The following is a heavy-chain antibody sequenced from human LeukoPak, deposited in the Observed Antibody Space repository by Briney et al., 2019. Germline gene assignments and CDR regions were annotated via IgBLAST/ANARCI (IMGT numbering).Heavy chain of an antibody. D-gene: IGHD3-22*01. Sequence: PSETLSLTCTVSGDSISSYYWSWIRQPPGKGLEWIGYISYSGSTNYNPSPKSRVTISVDTSKNQFSLKLSSVTAADTAVYYCARPYYDSSGYYFNWYFDLWGRGTLVTVSS. V-gene: IGHV4-59*08. CDR1: GDSISSYY. CDR2: ISYSGST. CDR3: ARPYYDSSGYYFNWYFDL. J-gene: IGHJ2*01.